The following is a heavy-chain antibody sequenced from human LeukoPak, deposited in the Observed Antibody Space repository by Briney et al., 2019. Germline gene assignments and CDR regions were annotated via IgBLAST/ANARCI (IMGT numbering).Heavy chain of an antibody. V-gene: IGHV4-39*07. CDR1: GGSISSSSYY. CDR3: ASPTPYYDTNGYPDVVDV. CDR2: FYYSGST. D-gene: IGHD3-22*01. Sequence: SETLSLTCTVSGGSISSSSYYWGWIRQPPGKGLEWIGSFYYSGSTYYNPSLTSRVTISVDTSKNQFSLKLRSVTAADTAVYYCASPTPYYDTNGYPDVVDVWGKGTTVTVSS. J-gene: IGHJ6*04.